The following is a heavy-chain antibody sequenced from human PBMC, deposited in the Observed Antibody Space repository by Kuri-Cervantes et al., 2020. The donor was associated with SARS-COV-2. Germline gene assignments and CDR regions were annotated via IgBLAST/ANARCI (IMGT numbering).Heavy chain of an antibody. CDR3: AREFYSGYDPYLDY. CDR2: ISYDGSNK. J-gene: IGHJ4*02. CDR1: GFTFSSYA. D-gene: IGHD5-12*01. V-gene: IGHV3-30-3*01. Sequence: GGSLRLSCAATGFTFSSYAMRWVRRAPGKGLEWVAVISYDGSNKYYADSVKGRFTISRDNAKNSLSLQMNSLRAEDTALYYCAREFYSGYDPYLDYWGQGTLVTVSS.